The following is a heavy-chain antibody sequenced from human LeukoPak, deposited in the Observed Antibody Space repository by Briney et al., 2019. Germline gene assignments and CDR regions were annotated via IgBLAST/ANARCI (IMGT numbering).Heavy chain of an antibody. CDR2: ISAYNGNT. V-gene: IGHV1-18*01. CDR1: SYG. Sequence: SYGXSXVRQAPGQGLEWMGWISAYNGNTNYAQKLQGRVTMTTDTSTSTAYMELRSLRSDDTAVYYCARTAAAGFSYFDYWGQGTLVTVSS. J-gene: IGHJ4*02. D-gene: IGHD6-13*01. CDR3: ARTAAAGFSYFDY.